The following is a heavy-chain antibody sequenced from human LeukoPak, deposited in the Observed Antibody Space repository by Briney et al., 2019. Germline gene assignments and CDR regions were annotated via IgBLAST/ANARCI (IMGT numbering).Heavy chain of an antibody. CDR2: INHSGST. J-gene: IGHJ4*02. D-gene: IGHD6-6*01. CDR1: GGSFSGYY. CDR3: ARGGRYSSSYGLYFDY. V-gene: IGHV4-34*01. Sequence: PWETLSLTCAVYGGSFSGYYWSWIRQPPGKGLEWIGEINHSGSTNYNPSLKSRVTISVDTSKNQFSLKLSSVTAADTAVYYCARGGRYSSSYGLYFDYWGQGTLVTVSS.